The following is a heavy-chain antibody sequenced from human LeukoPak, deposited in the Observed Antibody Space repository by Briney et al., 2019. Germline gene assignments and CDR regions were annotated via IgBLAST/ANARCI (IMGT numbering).Heavy chain of an antibody. Sequence: ASVKVSCKASGYTFTGYYMHWVRQAPGQGPEWMGWINPNSGGTNYAQKFQGRVTMTRDTSISTAYMELSRLRSDDTAVYYCARRYYYDSSGYYPLDYWGQGTLVTVSS. D-gene: IGHD3-22*01. CDR1: GYTFTGYY. CDR2: INPNSGGT. CDR3: ARRYYYDSSGYYPLDY. J-gene: IGHJ4*02. V-gene: IGHV1-2*02.